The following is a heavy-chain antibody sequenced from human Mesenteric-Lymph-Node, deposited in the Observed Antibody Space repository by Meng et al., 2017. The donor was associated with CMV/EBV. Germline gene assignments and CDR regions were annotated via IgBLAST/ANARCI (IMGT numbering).Heavy chain of an antibody. CDR1: GGSISSSSYY. CDR3: ARGLIVEPYYFDY. CDR2: IYYSGST. V-gene: IGHV4-61*05. D-gene: IGHD2-15*01. J-gene: IGHJ4*02. Sequence: SETLSLTCTVSGGSISSSSYYWGWIRQPPGKGLEWIGYIYYSGSTNYNPSLKSRVTISVDTSKNQFSLKLSSVTAADTAVYYCARGLIVEPYYFDYWGQGTLVTVSS.